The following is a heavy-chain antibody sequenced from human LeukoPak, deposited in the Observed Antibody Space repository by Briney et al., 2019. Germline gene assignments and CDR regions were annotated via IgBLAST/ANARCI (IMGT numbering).Heavy chain of an antibody. J-gene: IGHJ4*02. Sequence: SETLSLTCTVSGVSINDYYWSWIRQPPGKGLEWIGHIYYSGGTNYNPSLKSRVTMAVDTSKNQFSLKVSSMTAADTAIYYCARRSGRAVSQSSFDYWGQGTLVTVSS. CDR2: IYYSGGT. CDR1: GVSINDYY. V-gene: IGHV4-59*01. D-gene: IGHD2-15*01. CDR3: ARRSGRAVSQSSFDY.